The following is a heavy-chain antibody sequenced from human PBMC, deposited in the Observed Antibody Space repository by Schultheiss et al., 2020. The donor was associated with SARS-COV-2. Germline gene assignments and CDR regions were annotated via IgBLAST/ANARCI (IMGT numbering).Heavy chain of an antibody. J-gene: IGHJ6*02. D-gene: IGHD4-17*01. V-gene: IGHV3-9*01. Sequence: GGSLRLSCAASGFTFDDYAMHWVRQAPGKGLEWVSGISWNSGSIGYADSVKGRFTISRDNAKNSLYLQMNSLRAEDTALYYCAKDISATVTTTPGGYYGMDVWGQGTTVTVSS. CDR2: ISWNSGSI. CDR3: AKDISATVTTTPGGYYGMDV. CDR1: GFTFDDYA.